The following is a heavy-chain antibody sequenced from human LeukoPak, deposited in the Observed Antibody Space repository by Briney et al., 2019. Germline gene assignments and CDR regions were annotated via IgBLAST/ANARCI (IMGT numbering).Heavy chain of an antibody. CDR3: ARDRYCSSTSCYILGDDY. V-gene: IGHV3-48*01. CDR1: GFTFSSYS. J-gene: IGHJ4*02. CDR2: ISSSSSTI. D-gene: IGHD2-2*02. Sequence: GGSLRLSYAASGFTFSSYSMNWVRQAPGKGLEWVSYISSSSSTIYYADSVKGRFTISRDNAKNSLYLQMNSLRAEDTAVYYCARDRYCSSTSCYILGDDYWGQGTLVTVSS.